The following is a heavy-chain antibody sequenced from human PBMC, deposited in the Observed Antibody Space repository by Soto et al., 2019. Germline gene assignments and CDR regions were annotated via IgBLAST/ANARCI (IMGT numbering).Heavy chain of an antibody. CDR2: IIPIFGTA. CDR1: GGTFSSYA. D-gene: IGHD6-13*01. CDR3: ARVYSSSWYVPYYYGMDV. V-gene: IGHV1-69*06. Sequence: SVKVSCKASGGTFSSYAISWVRQAPGQGLEWMGGIIPIFGTANYAQKFQGRVTITADKSTSTAYMELSSLRSEDTAVHYCARVYSSSWYVPYYYGMDVWGQGTTVTVSS. J-gene: IGHJ6*02.